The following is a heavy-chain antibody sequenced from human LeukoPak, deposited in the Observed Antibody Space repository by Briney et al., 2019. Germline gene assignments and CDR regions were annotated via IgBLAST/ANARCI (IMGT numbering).Heavy chain of an antibody. CDR2: IRYDGSNK. CDR1: GFTFSSYG. CDR3: AKDPTDESITRTFDY. Sequence: GGSLRLSCAASGFTFSSYGMHWVRQAPGKGLEWVAFIRYDGSNKYYADSVKGRFTISRDNSKNTLYLQMNSLRAEDTAVYYCAKDPTDESITRTFDYWGQGTLVTVSS. J-gene: IGHJ4*02. V-gene: IGHV3-30*02. D-gene: IGHD3-3*01.